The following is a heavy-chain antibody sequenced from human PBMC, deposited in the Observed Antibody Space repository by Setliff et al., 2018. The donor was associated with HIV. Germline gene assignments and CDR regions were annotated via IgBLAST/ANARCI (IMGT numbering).Heavy chain of an antibody. V-gene: IGHV1-8*02. D-gene: IGHD3-3*01. CDR2: MNPNSGNT. CDR3: ARARRDSYDRGRRNYYTGIPY. J-gene: IGHJ4*02. CDR1: GYTFSSYD. Sequence: ASVKVSCKASGYTFSSYDINWVRQATGQGLEWMGWMNPNSGNTGYAQKFQGRVTMTRDTSISTAYMELNNLKFEDTAVYYCARARRDSYDRGRRNYYTGIPYWGQGTLVTV.